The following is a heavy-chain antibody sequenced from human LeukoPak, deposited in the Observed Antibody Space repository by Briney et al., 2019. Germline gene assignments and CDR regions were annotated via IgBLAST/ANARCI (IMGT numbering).Heavy chain of an antibody. CDR1: GGSISSGGYS. Sequence: SQTLSLTCAVSGGSISSGGYSWSWIRQPPGKGLEWIGYIYHSGSTYYNPSLKSRVTISVDRSKNQFSLKLSSVTAADTAVYYCARVVGYRDAFDIWGQGTMVIVSS. CDR3: ARVVGYRDAFDI. J-gene: IGHJ3*02. V-gene: IGHV4-30-2*01. CDR2: IYHSGST. D-gene: IGHD5-18*01.